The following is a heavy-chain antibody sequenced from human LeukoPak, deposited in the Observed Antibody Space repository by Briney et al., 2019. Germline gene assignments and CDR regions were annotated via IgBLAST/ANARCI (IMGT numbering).Heavy chain of an antibody. J-gene: IGHJ6*03. V-gene: IGHV1-69*13. D-gene: IGHD6-6*01. CDR2: IIPIFGTA. CDR1: GGTFSSYA. CDR3: ARGTKSSSQQFHYYYMDV. Sequence: SVKVSCKASGGTFSSYAISWVRQAPGQGLEWMGGIIPIFGTANYAQKFQGRVTITADESTSTAYMELSSLISEDSAVYYCARGTKSSSQQFHYYYMDVWGKGTTVTVSS.